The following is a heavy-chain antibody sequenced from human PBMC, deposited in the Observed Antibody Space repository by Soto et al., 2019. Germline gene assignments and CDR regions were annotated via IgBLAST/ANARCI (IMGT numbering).Heavy chain of an antibody. CDR2: IYYSGST. D-gene: IGHD6-19*01. Sequence: SETLSLTCTVSGGSIISGGYCWSWIRQHPGKGLEWIGYIYYSGSTYYNPSLKSRVTISVDTSKNQFSLKLSSVTAADTAVYYCARDQGPTFSETGAFDIWGQGTMVTVSS. V-gene: IGHV4-31*03. CDR1: GGSIISGGYC. CDR3: ARDQGPTFSETGAFDI. J-gene: IGHJ3*02.